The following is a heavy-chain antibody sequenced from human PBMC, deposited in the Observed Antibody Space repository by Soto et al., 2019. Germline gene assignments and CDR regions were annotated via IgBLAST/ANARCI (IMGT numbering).Heavy chain of an antibody. CDR1: GGTFSSYT. CDR3: AYCSSTSCYVRYFDY. CDR2: IIPILGIA. J-gene: IGHJ4*02. Sequence: QVQLVQSGAEVKKPGSSVKVSCKASGGTFSSYTISWVRQAPGQGLEWMGRIIPILGIANYAQKFQGRVTIXXDXSXXTANMELSSLRSEDTAVYYCAYCSSTSCYVRYFDYWGQGTLVTVSS. V-gene: IGHV1-69*02. D-gene: IGHD2-2*01.